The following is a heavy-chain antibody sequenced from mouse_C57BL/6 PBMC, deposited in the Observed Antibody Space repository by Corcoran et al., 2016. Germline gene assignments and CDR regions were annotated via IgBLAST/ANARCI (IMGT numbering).Heavy chain of an antibody. CDR3: ARDYSNYEFAY. D-gene: IGHD2-5*01. J-gene: IGHJ3*01. Sequence: VQLKQSGAELVRPGASVKLSCKASGYTFTDYYINWVKQRPGQGLEWIARIYPGSGNTYYNEKFKGKATLTAEKSSSTAYMQLSSLTSEDSAVYFCARDYSNYEFAYWGQGTLVTVSA. V-gene: IGHV1-76*01. CDR1: GYTFTDYY. CDR2: IYPGSGNT.